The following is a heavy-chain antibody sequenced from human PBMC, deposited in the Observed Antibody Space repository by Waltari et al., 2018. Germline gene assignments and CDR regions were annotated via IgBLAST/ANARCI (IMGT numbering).Heavy chain of an antibody. Sequence: EQLVQSGGGLVRPGGSLALSWEGSGFTFSNHWMHWVRQAPGKGLEWVSRVDNTGSTQDYADSVKGRFTMSRNNAANAIYLRMNSLRDEDTAIYFCARDYWYFDLWGHGTLVSVSS. CDR1: GFTFSNHW. CDR3: ARDYWYFDL. CDR2: VDNTGSTQ. V-gene: IGHV3-74*01. J-gene: IGHJ2*01.